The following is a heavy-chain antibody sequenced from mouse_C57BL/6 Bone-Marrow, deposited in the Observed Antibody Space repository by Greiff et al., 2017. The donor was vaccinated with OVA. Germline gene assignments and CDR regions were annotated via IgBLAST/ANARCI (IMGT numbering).Heavy chain of an antibody. D-gene: IGHD1-1*01. CDR1: GYTFTDYE. CDR3: TRGFQFITTVKGPYYFDY. Sequence: VKLMESGAELVRPGASVTLSCKASGYTFTDYEMHWVKQTPVHGLEWIGAIDPETGGTAYNQKFKGKAILTADKSSSTAYMELRSLTSEDSAVYYCTRGFQFITTVKGPYYFDYWGQGTTLTVSS. J-gene: IGHJ2*01. V-gene: IGHV1-15*01. CDR2: IDPETGGT.